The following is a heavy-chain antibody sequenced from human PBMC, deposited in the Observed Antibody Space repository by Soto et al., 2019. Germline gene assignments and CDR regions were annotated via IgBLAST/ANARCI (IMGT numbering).Heavy chain of an antibody. CDR2: IYYSGST. V-gene: IGHV4-31*03. CDR3: ARDPLTFGGVRDY. Sequence: SETLSLTCTVSGGSISSGGYYWGWIRQHPGKGLEWIGYIYYSGSTYYNPSLKSRVTISVDTSKNQFSLKLSSATAADTAVYYCARDPLTFGGVRDYWGQGTLVTVSS. CDR1: GGSISSGGYY. J-gene: IGHJ4*02. D-gene: IGHD3-16*01.